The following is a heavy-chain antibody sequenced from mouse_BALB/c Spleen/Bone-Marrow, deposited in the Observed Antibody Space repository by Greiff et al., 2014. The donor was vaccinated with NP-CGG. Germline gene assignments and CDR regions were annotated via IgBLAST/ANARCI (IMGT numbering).Heavy chain of an antibody. Sequence: VQLKESGAELVKPGASVRLSSTASGFNIKDTYIHWVKQRPEQGLEWIGRIDPANGNTKYDPKFQGKATITANTSSNTAYLQLSSLTSEDTAVYYCASYRLRTYFDYWGQGTTLTVSS. J-gene: IGHJ2*01. CDR3: ASYRLRTYFDY. CDR2: IDPANGNT. V-gene: IGHV14-3*02. D-gene: IGHD2-14*01. CDR1: GFNIKDTY.